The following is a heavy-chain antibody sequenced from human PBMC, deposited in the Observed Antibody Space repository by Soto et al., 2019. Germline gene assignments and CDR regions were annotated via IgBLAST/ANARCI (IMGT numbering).Heavy chain of an antibody. V-gene: IGHV3-30*18. Sequence: QVQLVESGGGVVQPGRSLRLSCAASGFTFSSYGMHWVRQAPGKGLEWVAVISYDGSNKYYADSVKGRFTISRDNSKNTLYLQMNSLRADDTAVYYCAKCRMQWLVLYYYYGMDVRGQGTTVTVSS. CDR1: GFTFSSYG. J-gene: IGHJ6*02. CDR2: ISYDGSNK. D-gene: IGHD6-19*01. CDR3: AKCRMQWLVLYYYYGMDV.